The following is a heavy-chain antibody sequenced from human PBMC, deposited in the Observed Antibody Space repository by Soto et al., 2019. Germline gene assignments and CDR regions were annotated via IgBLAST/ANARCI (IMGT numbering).Heavy chain of an antibody. CDR2: ISYDGSNK. J-gene: IGHJ6*02. V-gene: IGHV3-30-3*01. CDR1: GLTFSSYA. D-gene: IGHD1-26*01. CDR3: ARDRVSGSYPYYGMDV. Sequence: PGGSLRLSCAASGLTFSSYAMHWVRQAPGKGLEWVAVISYDGSNKYYADSVKGRFTISRDNSKNTLYLQMNSLRAEDTAVYYCARDRVSGSYPYYGMDVWGQGTTVTVSS.